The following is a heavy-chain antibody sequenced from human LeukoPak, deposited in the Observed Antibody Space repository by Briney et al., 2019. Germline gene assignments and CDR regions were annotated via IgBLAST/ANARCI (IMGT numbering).Heavy chain of an antibody. Sequence: GGSLRLSCAAPGFTVSSNYMSWVRQAPGKGLEWVSVIYSGGSTYYADSVKGRFTISRHNSKNTLYLQMNSLRAEDTAVYYCARDKRITIFGVDYYYGMDVWGQGTTVTVSS. J-gene: IGHJ6*02. CDR3: ARDKRITIFGVDYYYGMDV. V-gene: IGHV3-53*04. D-gene: IGHD3-3*01. CDR2: IYSGGST. CDR1: GFTVSSNY.